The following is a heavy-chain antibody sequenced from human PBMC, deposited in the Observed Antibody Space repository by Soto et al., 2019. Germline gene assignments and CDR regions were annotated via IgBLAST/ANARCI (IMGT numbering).Heavy chain of an antibody. J-gene: IGHJ6*02. CDR1: GGSISSYY. V-gene: IGHV4-59*12. CDR2: ISYSGIT. Sequence: LSETLSLTCTVSGGSISSYYWSWIREPPGKGLEWIGYISYSGITKYSPSLKSRVTISVDTSKNQFSLKLSSVTAADTAVYYCARDGEDGMDVWGQGTTVTVSS. D-gene: IGHD3-10*01. CDR3: ARDGEDGMDV.